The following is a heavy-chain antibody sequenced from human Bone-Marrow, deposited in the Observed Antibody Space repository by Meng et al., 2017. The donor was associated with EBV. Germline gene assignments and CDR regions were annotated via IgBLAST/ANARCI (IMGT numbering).Heavy chain of an antibody. CDR1: GYTFTNYA. CDR2: INPGNGNT. D-gene: IGHD6-19*01. Sequence: QVWLVQSGAEVRNLGAPVKVSCKASGYTFTNYAMHWVRQAPGQRLEWMGWINPGNGNTKYSQKFQGGASITRDISASIVYMELTSLRSEDTAVYYCATEPGYSSGWGQGTLVTVSS. J-gene: IGHJ4*02. V-gene: IGHV1-3*01. CDR3: ATEPGYSSG.